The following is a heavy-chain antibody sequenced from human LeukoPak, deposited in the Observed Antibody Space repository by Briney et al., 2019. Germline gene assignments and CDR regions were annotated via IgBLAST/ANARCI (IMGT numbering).Heavy chain of an antibody. V-gene: IGHV1-8*01. Sequence: ASVKVSCKASGYTFTSYDINWVRQATGQGLEWMGWMNPNSGNTGYAQKFQGRVTMARNTSISTAYMELSSLRSEDTAVYYCARSTYYYDSSGYYSADYWGQGTLVTVSS. CDR1: GYTFTSYD. D-gene: IGHD3-22*01. J-gene: IGHJ4*02. CDR2: MNPNSGNT. CDR3: ARSTYYYDSSGYYSADY.